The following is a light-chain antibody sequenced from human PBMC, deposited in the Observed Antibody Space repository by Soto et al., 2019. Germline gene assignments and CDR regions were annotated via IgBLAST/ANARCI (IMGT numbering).Light chain of an antibody. CDR3: QQYNDWPHT. Sequence: EIVMTQSPATLSVSPGETATLSCRASQSVGSILAWYQQRPGQAPRLLMYGSFTRAIGVPARFSGSGFGTEFTLTINSLQSEDFAVYYCQQYNDWPHTFGQGTKLEIK. CDR1: QSVGSI. J-gene: IGKJ2*01. V-gene: IGKV3-15*01. CDR2: GSF.